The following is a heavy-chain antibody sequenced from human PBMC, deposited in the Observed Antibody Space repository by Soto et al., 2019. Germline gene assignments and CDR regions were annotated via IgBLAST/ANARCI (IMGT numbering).Heavy chain of an antibody. Sequence: SETLSLTCTVSGGSISSYYWTWIRQPPGKEPEWIAYIYYTGSTSYNPSLKSRVTISLDTSKNQFSLNLSSVTAADTAVYYCARHHRYCTGGSCYAIDSWVQGTLVTVSS. V-gene: IGHV4-59*08. CDR1: GGSISSYY. CDR3: ARHHRYCTGGSCYAIDS. D-gene: IGHD2-15*01. J-gene: IGHJ4*02. CDR2: IYYTGST.